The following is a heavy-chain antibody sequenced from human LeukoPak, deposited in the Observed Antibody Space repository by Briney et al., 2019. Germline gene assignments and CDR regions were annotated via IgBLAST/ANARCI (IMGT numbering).Heavy chain of an antibody. D-gene: IGHD3-16*01. J-gene: IGHJ4*02. CDR3: ARSSSLGES. CDR1: GGSISSYY. Sequence: PSETLSLTCTVSGGSISSYYWSWIRQPPGKGLEWIGSIYHSGSTYYNPSLKSRVTISVDTSKNQFSLKLSSVTAADTAVYYCARSSSLGESWGQGTLVTVSS. V-gene: IGHV4-59*08. CDR2: IYHSGST.